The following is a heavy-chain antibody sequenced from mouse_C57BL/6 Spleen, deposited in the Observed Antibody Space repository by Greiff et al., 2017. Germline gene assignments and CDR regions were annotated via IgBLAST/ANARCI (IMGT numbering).Heavy chain of an antibody. D-gene: IGHD1-1*01. V-gene: IGHV1-64*01. Sequence: VQLQQPGAELVKPGASVKLSCKASGYTFTSYWMHWVKQRPGQGLEWIGMIHPNSGSTNYNEKFKSKATLTVDKSSSTAYMQLSSLTSEDSAVYYGARETTVVTGDYYAIDYWGQGTSVTVSS. CDR1: GYTFTSYW. CDR2: IHPNSGST. J-gene: IGHJ4*01. CDR3: ARETTVVTGDYYAIDY.